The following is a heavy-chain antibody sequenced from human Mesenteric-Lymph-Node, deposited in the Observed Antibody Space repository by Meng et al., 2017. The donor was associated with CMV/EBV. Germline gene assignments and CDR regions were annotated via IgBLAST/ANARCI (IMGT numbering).Heavy chain of an antibody. CDR2: INCSNGRT. D-gene: IGHD3-3*01. CDR3: ARGSPYDFWREYPDHAYHYYYGMDV. J-gene: IGHJ6*02. V-gene: IGHV1-46*01. Sequence: ASVKVSCKASGYTFTSNYMHWVRQAPGQGLEWMGIINCSNGRTTYAQRFQGRVTMIRDTSTTTVYMELSSLRSEDTAVYFCARGSPYDFWREYPDHAYHYYYGMDVWGQGTTVTVSS. CDR1: GYTFTSNY.